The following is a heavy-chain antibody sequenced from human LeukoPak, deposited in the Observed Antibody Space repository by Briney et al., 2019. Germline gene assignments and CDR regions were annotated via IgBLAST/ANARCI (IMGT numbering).Heavy chain of an antibody. J-gene: IGHJ3*02. CDR2: IYYSGST. CDR1: GGSISSYY. CDR3: ARDLYSGYDWVGFNI. V-gene: IGHV4-59*01. D-gene: IGHD5-12*01. Sequence: SETLSLTCTVSGGSISSYYWSWIRQPPGKGLEWIGYIYYSGSTNYNPSLKSRVTISVDTSKNQFSLKLSSVTVADTAVYYCARDLYSGYDWVGFNIWGQGTVVTVSS.